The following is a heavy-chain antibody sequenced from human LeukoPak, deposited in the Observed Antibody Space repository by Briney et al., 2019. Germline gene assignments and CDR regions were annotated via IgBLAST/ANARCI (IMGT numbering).Heavy chain of an antibody. CDR3: ARRDTNLGLDP. V-gene: IGHV4-59*08. CDR2: IHYTGTT. J-gene: IGHJ5*02. D-gene: IGHD3-16*01. CDR1: GASINSHY. Sequence: PSETLSLTCTVSGASINSHYWSWIRQPPGKGLEWIGYIHYTGTTTHNPSLKSRVTISVDTSKNQFSLKLNSVTAADTAVYYCARRDTNLGLDPWGQGTLVTVS.